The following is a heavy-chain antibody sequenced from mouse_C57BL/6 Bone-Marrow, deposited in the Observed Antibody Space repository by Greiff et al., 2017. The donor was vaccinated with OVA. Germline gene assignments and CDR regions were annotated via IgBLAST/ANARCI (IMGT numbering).Heavy chain of an antibody. V-gene: IGHV5-12*01. CDR2: ISNGGGST. D-gene: IGHD1-1*01. Sequence: EVQVVESGGGLVQPGGSLKLSCAASGFTFSDYYMYWVRQTPEKRLEWVAYISNGGGSTYYPDTVKGRFTISRANAKNTLYLQRSRMKSEDTAMYYCERHDYYYGSSYAMDYWGQGTSVTVSS. CDR3: ERHDYYYGSSYAMDY. CDR1: GFTFSDYY. J-gene: IGHJ4*01.